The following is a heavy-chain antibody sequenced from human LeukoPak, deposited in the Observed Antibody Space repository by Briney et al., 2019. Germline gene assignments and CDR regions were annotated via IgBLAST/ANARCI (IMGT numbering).Heavy chain of an antibody. Sequence: SQTLSLTCTVSGGSISTGTYYWTWNRQHPGKDLECIRSISHRGYTYYNPSLRSRLSVSLDTSNNQFSLNLSSVTAADTAVYYCARDFGDPTHYFFDYWGQGTLVTVSS. D-gene: IGHD3-10*01. J-gene: IGHJ4*02. CDR3: ARDFGDPTHYFFDY. V-gene: IGHV4-31*03. CDR1: GGSISTGTYY. CDR2: ISHRGYT.